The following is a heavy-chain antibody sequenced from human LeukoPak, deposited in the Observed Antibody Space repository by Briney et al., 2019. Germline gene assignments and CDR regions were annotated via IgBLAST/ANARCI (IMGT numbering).Heavy chain of an antibody. Sequence: GGSLRLPCAASGFSFNAYWMAWVRQAPGTGLEWVANINPAGSETFHVDPVKGRFSISRDHAKNLVYLQMNSLRAEDTAVYYCATFGLVAALDLWGQGTLVTVSS. CDR1: GFSFNAYW. V-gene: IGHV3-7*01. D-gene: IGHD5-12*01. J-gene: IGHJ4*02. CDR2: INPAGSET. CDR3: ATFGLVAALDL.